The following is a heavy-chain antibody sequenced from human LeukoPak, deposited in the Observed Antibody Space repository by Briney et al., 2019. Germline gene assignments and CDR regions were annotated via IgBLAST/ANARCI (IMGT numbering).Heavy chain of an antibody. Sequence: GRSLRLSCAASGFTFSSYGMHWVRQAPGKGLEWVAIISYDGSNKYYADSVKGRFTISRDNSKNSLYLQMNSLRAEDTAVYYCARPSIFPEYFQHWGQGTLVTVSS. CDR2: ISYDGSNK. CDR3: ARPSIFPEYFQH. V-gene: IGHV3-30*03. J-gene: IGHJ1*01. D-gene: IGHD3-9*01. CDR1: GFTFSSYG.